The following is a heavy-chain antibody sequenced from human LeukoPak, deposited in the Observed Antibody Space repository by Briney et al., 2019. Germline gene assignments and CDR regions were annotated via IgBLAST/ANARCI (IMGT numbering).Heavy chain of an antibody. Sequence: ASVKVSCKASGYTFAAYYMHWVRQAPGQGLEWMGWINPNSGGTNYAQQFQGRVTMTRDTSSSTAYMELSRLRSDDTAVYYCARVFYYDSSGDYYLGAFDIWGQGTMVTVSP. D-gene: IGHD3-22*01. J-gene: IGHJ3*02. CDR2: INPNSGGT. V-gene: IGHV1-2*02. CDR3: ARVFYYDSSGDYYLGAFDI. CDR1: GYTFAAYY.